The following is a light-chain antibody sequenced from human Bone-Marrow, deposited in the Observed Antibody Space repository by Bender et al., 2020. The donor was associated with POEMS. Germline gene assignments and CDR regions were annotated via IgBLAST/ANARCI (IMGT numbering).Light chain of an antibody. Sequence: QSALTQAASVSGSPGQSITISCTETSSDVGTYNLVSWYQQHPGKAPKLVIYEGSKRPSGVSHRFSGSKSGNTASLTISGLQAEDEADYYCCSYATSTTRVFGTGTRVTVL. CDR2: EGS. V-gene: IGLV2-23*01. CDR1: SSDVGTYNL. CDR3: CSYATSTTRV. J-gene: IGLJ1*01.